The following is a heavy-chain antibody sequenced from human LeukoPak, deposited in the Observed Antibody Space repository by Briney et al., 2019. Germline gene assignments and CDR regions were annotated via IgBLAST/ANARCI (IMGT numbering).Heavy chain of an antibody. CDR2: INFDGTST. Sequence: GGSLRLSCAASGIIFKKYWMNWVRQAPGKGLVWVSRINFDGTSTNYADFVQGRFTISRDNAKNTLYLQMNNLKAEDTAVYYCARANNFDYWGQGTLVTVSS. CDR1: GIIFKKYW. V-gene: IGHV3-74*01. CDR3: ARANNFDY. D-gene: IGHD4/OR15-4a*01. J-gene: IGHJ4*02.